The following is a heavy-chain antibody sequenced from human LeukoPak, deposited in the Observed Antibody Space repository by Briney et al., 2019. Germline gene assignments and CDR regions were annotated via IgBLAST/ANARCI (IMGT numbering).Heavy chain of an antibody. Sequence: ASVKVSCKASGYTFTGYYMHWVRQPPGQGLEWMGWINPNSGGKNYAQKFQGRVTMTRDTPISTAYIELNRLRSDDTAVYYCARGVVITSAFDIGGQGKMVTVSS. CDR1: GYTFTGYY. D-gene: IGHD3-16*01. V-gene: IGHV1-2*02. CDR3: ARGVVITSAFDI. CDR2: INPNSGGK. J-gene: IGHJ3*02.